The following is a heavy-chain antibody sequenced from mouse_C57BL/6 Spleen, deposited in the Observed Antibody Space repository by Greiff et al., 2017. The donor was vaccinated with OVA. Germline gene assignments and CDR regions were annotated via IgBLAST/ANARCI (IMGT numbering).Heavy chain of an antibody. CDR1: GFSLTRYG. V-gene: IGHV2-2*01. D-gene: IGHD2-4*01. CDR2: IWSGGST. Sequence: QVQLQQSGPGLVQPSQSLSITCTVSGFSLTRYGVHWVRQSPGKGLEWLGVIWSGGSTDYTAAFISRLSISKDNSKSQVFFKMNSLQADDTAIYYCARTRYDYDGGFAYWGQGTLVTVSA. J-gene: IGHJ3*01. CDR3: ARTRYDYDGGFAY.